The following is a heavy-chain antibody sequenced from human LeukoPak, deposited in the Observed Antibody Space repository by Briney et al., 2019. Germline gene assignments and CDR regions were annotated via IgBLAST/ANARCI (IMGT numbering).Heavy chain of an antibody. D-gene: IGHD2-21*02. Sequence: SETLSLTCIVSGASMSSYYWSLIRQPPGKGLEWIAYIYYSGTTNYNPSLMSRVTISVDTSKNQFSLKLNSVTAADTAVYYCAVLPGKSGTASYWGQGTLVTVSS. V-gene: IGHV4-59*01. CDR1: GASMSSYY. CDR3: AVLPGKSGTASY. CDR2: IYYSGTT. J-gene: IGHJ4*02.